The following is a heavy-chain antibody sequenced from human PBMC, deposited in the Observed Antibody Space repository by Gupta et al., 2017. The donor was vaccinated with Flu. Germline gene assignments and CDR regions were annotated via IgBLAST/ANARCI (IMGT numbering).Heavy chain of an antibody. J-gene: IGHJ6*03. CDR1: YT. V-gene: IGHV3-43*01. CDR2: ISWDGDST. Sequence: YTMHWVRQAPGKGLQWVSLISWDGDSTYYADSVKGRFIISRDNSKNSLFLQMNSLRTEDTALYYCAKTHCSSTSCFNYMDVWGRGTTVTVSS. D-gene: IGHD2-2*01. CDR3: AKTHCSSTSCFNYMDV.